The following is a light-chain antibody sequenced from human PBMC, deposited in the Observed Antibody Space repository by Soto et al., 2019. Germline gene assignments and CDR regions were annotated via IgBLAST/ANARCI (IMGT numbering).Light chain of an antibody. Sequence: QSVLTQPPSVSGAPGQTITISCTGSISNIGAGYDVHWYHHLPGRAPKLIIYGNNHRPSGVPDRFSGSKSGTSVSLAITGLRGEDEADYHCQSYDSRLTNAVFGGGTKLTVL. V-gene: IGLV1-40*01. CDR2: GNN. J-gene: IGLJ2*01. CDR1: ISNIGAGYD. CDR3: QSYDSRLTNAV.